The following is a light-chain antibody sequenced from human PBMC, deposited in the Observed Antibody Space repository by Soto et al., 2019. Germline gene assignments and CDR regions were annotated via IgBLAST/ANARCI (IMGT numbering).Light chain of an antibody. CDR1: SSDVGTHGY. CDR2: DVT. Sequence: ALTQPPSASGSPGQSVTISCTGTSSDVGTHGYVSWYQQHAGKAPKLMIYDVTKRPSGVPDRFSGSKSANTASLTVSGLQAEDEADYYCMCYAGGNNWVFGGGTKLTVL. CDR3: MCYAGGNNWV. J-gene: IGLJ3*02. V-gene: IGLV2-8*01.